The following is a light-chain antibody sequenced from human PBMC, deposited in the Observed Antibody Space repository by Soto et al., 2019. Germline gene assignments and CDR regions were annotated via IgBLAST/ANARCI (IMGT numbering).Light chain of an antibody. CDR2: AAS. CDR1: QGISNS. CDR3: QKYTSAPPSIT. J-gene: IGKJ5*01. V-gene: IGKV1-27*01. Sequence: GDRVTLPCRASQGISNSLAWYQQKPGKVPKLLIYAASTLQSGVPSRFSGSGSGTDFTLTISSLQPEDVATYYCQKYTSAPPSITFGQGTRLEIK.